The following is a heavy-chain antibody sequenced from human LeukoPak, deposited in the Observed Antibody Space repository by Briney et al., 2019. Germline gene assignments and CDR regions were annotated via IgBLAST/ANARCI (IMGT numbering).Heavy chain of an antibody. CDR3: ARGENDYGDRYDY. CDR1: GYTFTGYY. V-gene: IGHV1-2*04. J-gene: IGHJ4*02. CDR2: INPNSGGT. Sequence: ALVKVSCKASGYTFTGYYMHWVRQAPGQGLEWMGWINPNSGGTNYAQKFQGWVTMTRDTSISTAYMELSRLRSDDTAVYYCARGENDYGDRYDYWGQGTLVTVSS. D-gene: IGHD4-17*01.